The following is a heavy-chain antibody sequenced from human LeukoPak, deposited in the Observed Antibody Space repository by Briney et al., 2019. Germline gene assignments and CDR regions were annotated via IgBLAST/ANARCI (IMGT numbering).Heavy chain of an antibody. Sequence: PSETLSLTCTVSGGSISSYYWSWIRQPPGKGLEWIGYIYYSGSTYYNPSLKSRVTISVDTSKNQFSLKLSSVTAADTAVYYCARVNWNYVCFDYWGQGTLVTVSS. V-gene: IGHV4-59*12. D-gene: IGHD1-7*01. CDR2: IYYSGST. CDR3: ARVNWNYVCFDY. J-gene: IGHJ4*02. CDR1: GGSISSYY.